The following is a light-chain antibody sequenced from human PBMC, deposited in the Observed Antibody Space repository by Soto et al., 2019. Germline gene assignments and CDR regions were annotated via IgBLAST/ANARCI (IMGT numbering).Light chain of an antibody. J-gene: IGKJ1*01. Sequence: DIQMTQSPSSLSASVGDRVTITCRASQGIRNDLNWFQQKPGKAPKRLIYATSSLQSGVPSRFSGSGSGTEFTLTINNLQPEDFATYYCQLHNSDPPGTFGQGTKVEIK. CDR2: ATS. CDR1: QGIRND. CDR3: QLHNSDPPGT. V-gene: IGKV1-17*02.